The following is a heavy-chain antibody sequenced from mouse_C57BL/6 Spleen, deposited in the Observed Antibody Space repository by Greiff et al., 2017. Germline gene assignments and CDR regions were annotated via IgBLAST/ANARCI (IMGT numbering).Heavy chain of an antibody. Sequence: VQLQQSGAELVRPGASVTLSCKASGYTFTDYEMHWVKQTPVHGLEWIGAIDPETGGTAYNQKFKGKDILTADKSSSTAYMELRSLTSEDSAVYYCTRRGLAWFAYWGQGTLVTVSA. V-gene: IGHV1-15*01. D-gene: IGHD3-3*01. CDR3: TRRGLAWFAY. J-gene: IGHJ3*01. CDR2: IDPETGGT. CDR1: GYTFTDYE.